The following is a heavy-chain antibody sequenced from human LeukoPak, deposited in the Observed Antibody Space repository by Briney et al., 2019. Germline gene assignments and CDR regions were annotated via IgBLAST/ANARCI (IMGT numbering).Heavy chain of an antibody. V-gene: IGHV3-23*01. CDR1: GFTFSSYA. J-gene: IGHJ4*02. CDR3: TLTPPFDF. CDR2: ISGNGGRT. D-gene: IGHD3-9*01. Sequence: PGGSLRLSCVGSGFTFSSYAVHWVRQAPGKGLEWVSTISGNGGRTYYADSVKGRFTISRDNSKNTVSLQMNSLRAEDTALYHCTLTPPFDFWGQGTLVNVSS.